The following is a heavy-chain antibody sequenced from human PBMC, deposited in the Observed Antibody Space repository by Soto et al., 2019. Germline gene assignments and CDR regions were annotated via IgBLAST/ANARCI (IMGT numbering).Heavy chain of an antibody. V-gene: IGHV3-30*18. D-gene: IGHD2-15*01. CDR1: GFTFKNYG. CDR2: VSYLGSEK. CDR3: AKDRVLRTYYFDS. J-gene: IGHJ4*02. Sequence: QVQLVESVGVVVQPGNSLRLSCAASGFTFKNYGIHWVRQSPGKGIEWVELVSYLGSEKYYIDSVKGRFSVSRDNSKKTVYLQMHSLRPEYTAVFYCAKDRVLRTYYFDSWGQGTRVTVPS.